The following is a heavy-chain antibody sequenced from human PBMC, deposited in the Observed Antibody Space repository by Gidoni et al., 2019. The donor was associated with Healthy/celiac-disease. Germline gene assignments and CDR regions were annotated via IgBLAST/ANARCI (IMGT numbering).Heavy chain of an antibody. CDR3: ARDGGIAESYPYWYFDL. J-gene: IGHJ2*01. Sequence: QVQLVQSGAEVKKPGSSVKVSCKASGGTFSSYSISWLRQAPGQGLEWMGGIIPIFGTANYAQKFQGRVTITADKSTSTAYMELSSLRSEDTAVYYCARDGGIAESYPYWYFDLWGRGTLVTVSS. D-gene: IGHD6-13*01. V-gene: IGHV1-69*06. CDR1: GGTFSSYS. CDR2: IIPIFGTA.